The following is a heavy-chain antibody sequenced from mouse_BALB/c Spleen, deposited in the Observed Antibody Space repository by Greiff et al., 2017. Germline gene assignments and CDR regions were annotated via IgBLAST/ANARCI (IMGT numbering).Heavy chain of an antibody. Sequence: EVMLVESGGGLVQPGGSRKLSCAASGFTFSSFGMHWVRQAPEKGLEWVAYISSGSSTIYYADTVKGRFTISRDNPKNTLFLQMTSLRSEDTAMYYCARVGWGGYAMDYWGQGTSVTVSS. CDR2: ISSGSSTI. J-gene: IGHJ4*01. CDR3: ARVGWGGYAMDY. CDR1: GFTFSSFG. V-gene: IGHV5-17*02. D-gene: IGHD2-3*01.